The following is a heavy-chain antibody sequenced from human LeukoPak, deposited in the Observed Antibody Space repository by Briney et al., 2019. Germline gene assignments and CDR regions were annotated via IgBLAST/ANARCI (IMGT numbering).Heavy chain of an antibody. D-gene: IGHD6-19*01. CDR1: GFTFSNSA. J-gene: IGHJ6*02. V-gene: IGHV3-30*04. CDR2: ISSDGREQ. Sequence: GGSLRLSCAASGFTFSNSAIHWVRRAPGKGLQWVAVISSDGREQYYAESVRGRFTIFRDNSRNTVSLQMSSLRIEDSAVFYCARVEGIAVAGAGNYYHYNGMDVWGQGTAVTVSS. CDR3: ARVEGIAVAGAGNYYHYNGMDV.